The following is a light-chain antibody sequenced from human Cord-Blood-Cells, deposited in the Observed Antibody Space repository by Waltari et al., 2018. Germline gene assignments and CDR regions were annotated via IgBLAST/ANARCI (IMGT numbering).Light chain of an antibody. CDR3: QQLNSYPPGNT. V-gene: IGKV1-9*01. CDR2: AAS. Sequence: DIQLTQSPSFLSASVGDRVTITCRASQGISSYLAWYQQKPGKAPKLLIYAASTLQSGVPSRFSGSGSGTEFTLTISSLQPEDFATYYCQQLNSYPPGNTFGGGTKVEIK. J-gene: IGKJ4*01. CDR1: QGISSY.